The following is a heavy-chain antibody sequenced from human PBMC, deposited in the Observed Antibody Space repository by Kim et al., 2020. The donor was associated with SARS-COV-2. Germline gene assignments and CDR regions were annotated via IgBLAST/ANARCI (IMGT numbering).Heavy chain of an antibody. V-gene: IGHV1-69*13. D-gene: IGHD2-2*01. J-gene: IGHJ6*02. CDR1: GGTFSSYA. CDR2: IIPIFGTA. CDR3: ARGDIVVVPAAIGLDQYYYYYGMDV. Sequence: SVKVSCKASGGTFSSYAISWVRQAPGQGLEWMGGIIPIFGTANYAQKFQGRVTITADESTSTAYMELSSLRSEDTAVYYCARGDIVVVPAAIGLDQYYYYYGMDVWGQGTTVTVSS.